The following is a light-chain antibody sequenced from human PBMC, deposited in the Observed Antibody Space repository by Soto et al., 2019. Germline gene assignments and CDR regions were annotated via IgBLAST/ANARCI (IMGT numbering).Light chain of an antibody. J-gene: IGLJ2*01. CDR2: LERSGNY. V-gene: IGLV4-60*02. Sequence: QLVLTQSSSASASLGSSVKLTCTLSSGHSSYIIAWHQQQPGKAPRYLMKLERSGNYNKGSGVPDRFSGSSSGADRYLSISNLQFEDETDYYGETLDSNTHRVFGGWTKLTVL. CDR1: SGHSSYI. CDR3: ETLDSNTHRV.